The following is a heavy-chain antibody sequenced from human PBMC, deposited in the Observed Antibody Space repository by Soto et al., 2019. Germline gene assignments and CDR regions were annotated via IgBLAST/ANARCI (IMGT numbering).Heavy chain of an antibody. J-gene: IGHJ4*02. CDR2: IIPIFGTA. CDR1: GGTFSSYA. V-gene: IGHV1-69*01. Sequence: QVQLVQSGAEVKKPGSSVKVSCKASGGTFSSYAISWVRQAPGQGLEWMGGIIPIFGTANYAQKFQGRVTITADESTSTAYMGLRRLRSEDTAVYYCARDTNSYGPTHFDYWGQGTLVTVSS. CDR3: ARDTNSYGPTHFDY. D-gene: IGHD5-18*01.